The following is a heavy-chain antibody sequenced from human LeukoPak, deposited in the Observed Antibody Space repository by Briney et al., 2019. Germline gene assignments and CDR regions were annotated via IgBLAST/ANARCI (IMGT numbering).Heavy chain of an antibody. CDR2: ISNNGGYT. CDR1: XXXXSXSA. V-gene: IGHV3-23*01. D-gene: IGHD2-15*01. J-gene: IGHJ4*02. CDR3: AKQLGYCSDGSCYFPY. Sequence: SLRXXXXXSXXXXSXSAXSWVRQAPGKGLEWVSAISNNGGYTYYADSVQGRFTISRDNSKSTLCLQMNSLRAEDTAVYYRAKQLGYCSDGSCYFPYWGQGTLVTVSS.